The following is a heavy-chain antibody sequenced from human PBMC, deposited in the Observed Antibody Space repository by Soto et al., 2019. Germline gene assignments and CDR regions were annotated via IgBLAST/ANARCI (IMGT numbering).Heavy chain of an antibody. J-gene: IGHJ6*02. D-gene: IGHD3-10*01. CDR1: GFTFSSYG. Sequence: PGGSLRLSCAASGFTFSSYGMHWVRQAPGKGLEWVAVIWYDGSNKYYADSVKGRFTISRDNSKNTLYLQMNSLRAEDTAVYYCARDRVEGFGELFNYYYGMDVWGQGTTVTVSS. V-gene: IGHV3-33*01. CDR2: IWYDGSNK. CDR3: ARDRVEGFGELFNYYYGMDV.